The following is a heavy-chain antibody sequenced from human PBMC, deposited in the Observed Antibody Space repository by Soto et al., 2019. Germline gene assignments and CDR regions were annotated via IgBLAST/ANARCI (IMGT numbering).Heavy chain of an antibody. J-gene: IGHJ4*02. CDR1: GYTFSSYG. Sequence: QVQLVQSGAEVKKPGASVKVSCKASGYTFSSYGISWVRQAPGQGLEWMGWISANNGNTNYAQKVQGRXTXTXXTSTSKAYMELRSLRSDDTAMYYCARGGPGAPFDYWGQGTPVTVSS. D-gene: IGHD1-26*01. CDR3: ARGGPGAPFDY. V-gene: IGHV1-18*01. CDR2: ISANNGNT.